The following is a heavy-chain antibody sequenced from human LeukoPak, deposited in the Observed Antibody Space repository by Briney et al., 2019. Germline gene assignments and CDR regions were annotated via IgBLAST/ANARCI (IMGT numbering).Heavy chain of an antibody. J-gene: IGHJ4*02. CDR1: GGTFSSYA. CDR2: IIPIFGTA. V-gene: IGHV1-69*13. CDR3: ARVNFGYGPHDY. D-gene: IGHD3-3*01. Sequence: SVKVSCKASGGTFSSYAISWVRQAPGQGLEWMGGIIPIFGTANYAQKFQGRVTITADESTSTAYMELSSLRSEDTAVYYCARVNFGYGPHDYWGQGTLVTVSS.